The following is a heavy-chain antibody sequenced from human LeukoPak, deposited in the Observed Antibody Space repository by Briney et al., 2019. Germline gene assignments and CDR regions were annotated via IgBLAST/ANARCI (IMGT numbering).Heavy chain of an antibody. J-gene: IGHJ4*02. Sequence: SETLSLTCAVYGGSFSGYYWSWIRQPPGKGLEWIGEINHSGSTNYNPSLKSRVTISVDTSKNQFSLKLSSVTAADTAVYYCARGQPFEYSSSSGEDYWGQGTLVTVSS. D-gene: IGHD6-6*01. CDR1: GGSFSGYY. V-gene: IGHV4-34*01. CDR2: INHSGST. CDR3: ARGQPFEYSSSSGEDY.